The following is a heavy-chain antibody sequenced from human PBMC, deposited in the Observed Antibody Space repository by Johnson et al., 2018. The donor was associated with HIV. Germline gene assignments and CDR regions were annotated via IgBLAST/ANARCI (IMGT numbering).Heavy chain of an antibody. CDR2: ISYDGSNK. Sequence: QVQLVESGGGVVQPGRSLRLSCAASGFTFSTYAMHWVRQAPGKGLEWVAVISYDGSNKYYADSVKGRFTISRDNSKNTLYLQMNSLSVEDTAVYYCAKGRNTYGADVFDIWGQGTMVTVSS. CDR1: GFTFSTYA. D-gene: IGHD4/OR15-4a*01. J-gene: IGHJ3*02. V-gene: IGHV3-30*04. CDR3: AKGRNTYGADVFDI.